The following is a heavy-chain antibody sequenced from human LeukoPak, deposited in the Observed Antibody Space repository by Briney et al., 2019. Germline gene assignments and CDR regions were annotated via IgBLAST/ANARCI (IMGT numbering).Heavy chain of an antibody. V-gene: IGHV1-46*01. CDR1: GYTFTSYY. Sequence: ASVKVSCKASGYTFTSYYMHWVRQAPGQGLEWMGIINPSGGSTSYAQKFQGRVTMTRDTSTSTVYMELSSLRSEDTAVYYCARVHRSIMIVGEAFDIWGQGTMVTVSS. CDR2: INPSGGST. J-gene: IGHJ3*02. CDR3: ARVHRSIMIVGEAFDI. D-gene: IGHD3-22*01.